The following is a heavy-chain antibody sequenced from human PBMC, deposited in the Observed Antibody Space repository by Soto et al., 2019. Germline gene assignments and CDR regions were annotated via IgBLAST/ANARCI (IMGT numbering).Heavy chain of an antibody. J-gene: IGHJ4*02. CDR1: GGSISGGGYY. CDR2: IHYGGRT. V-gene: IGHV4-31*03. D-gene: IGHD3-10*01. Sequence: SETLSLTCTVSGGSISGGGYYWSWIRQHPGKGLEWIGNIHYGGRTYYNPSLMSRLAMSMDTAEHKFYLNLTSVTAADTAVYYCARVRNGALKYWGPGASATVDS. CDR3: ARVRNGALKY.